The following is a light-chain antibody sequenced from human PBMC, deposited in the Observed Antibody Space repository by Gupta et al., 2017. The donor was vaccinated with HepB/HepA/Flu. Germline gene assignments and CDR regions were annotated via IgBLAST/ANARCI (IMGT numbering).Light chain of an antibody. V-gene: IGKV3-15*01. J-gene: IGKJ1*01. CDR1: QSVRSN. CDR3: QQHNNWPLWT. CDR2: GAS. Sequence: EIVMTQSPATLSVSPGERATLSCRASQSVRSNLAWYQQKPGQAPRLLIYGASTRDTGIAARFSGSGCGKEVSLTISSRQEEDFAGYYCQQHNNWPLWTFGQGTKVEIK.